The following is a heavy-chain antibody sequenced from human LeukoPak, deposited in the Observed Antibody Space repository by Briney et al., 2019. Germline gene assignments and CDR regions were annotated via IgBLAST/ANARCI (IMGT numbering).Heavy chain of an antibody. V-gene: IGHV1-2*02. CDR2: TNPNSGGT. J-gene: IGHJ5*02. D-gene: IGHD2-2*01. CDR3: ATDCSSTSCYLFDP. Sequence: ASVKVSCKASGYTCTGYYMHWVRQAPGQGLEWMGWTNPNSGGTNYAQKFQGRVTMTRDTSISTAYMELSRLRSDDTAVYYCATDCSSTSCYLFDPWGQGTLVTVSS. CDR1: GYTCTGYY.